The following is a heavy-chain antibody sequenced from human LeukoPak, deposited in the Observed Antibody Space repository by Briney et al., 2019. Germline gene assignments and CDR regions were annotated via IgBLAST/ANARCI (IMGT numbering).Heavy chain of an antibody. CDR1: SGSISNYD. CDR3: ARLTSSWYQDWYFDL. D-gene: IGHD6-13*01. V-gene: IGHV4-4*07. J-gene: IGHJ2*01. CDR2: IYTSGST. Sequence: SSETLSLTCTVSSGSISNYDWSWIRQPAGKGLEWIGRIYTSGSTNYNPSLKSRVTMSVDTSKKQFSLKLSSVTAAGTAVYYCARLTSSWYQDWYFDLWGRGTLVTVSS.